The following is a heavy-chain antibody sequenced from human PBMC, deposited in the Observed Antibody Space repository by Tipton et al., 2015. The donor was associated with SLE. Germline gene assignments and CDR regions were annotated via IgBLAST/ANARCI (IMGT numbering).Heavy chain of an antibody. D-gene: IGHD4-11*01. V-gene: IGHV4-34*01. CDR1: GGSFSGYY. J-gene: IGHJ4*02. Sequence: TLSLTCAVYGGSFSGYYWSWIRQPPGKGLEWIGEINHSGSTNYNPSLKSRVTISVDTSKNQISLKLSSVTAADTAVYYCARLYYSRGYWGQGTLVTVSS. CDR3: ARLYYSRGY. CDR2: INHSGST.